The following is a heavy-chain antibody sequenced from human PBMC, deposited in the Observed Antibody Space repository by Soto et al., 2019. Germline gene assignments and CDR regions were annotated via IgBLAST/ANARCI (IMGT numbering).Heavy chain of an antibody. D-gene: IGHD6-19*01. V-gene: IGHV3-74*01. J-gene: IGHJ4*02. Sequence: GGSLRLSCAASGFTCGNSWMHWVRQAPGKGLEWVSRMNSDGSTTNYADSVKGRFTVSRDNARNTLYLQMNSLRAEDTAVYYCAPAAVHYSGPGPLLTLSS. CDR3: APAAVHY. CDR1: GFTCGNSW. CDR2: MNSDGSTT.